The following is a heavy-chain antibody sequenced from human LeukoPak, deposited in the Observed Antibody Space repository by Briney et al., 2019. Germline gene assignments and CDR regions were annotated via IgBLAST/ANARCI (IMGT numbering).Heavy chain of an antibody. Sequence: PGGSLRLSCAASGFTFRTYGMHWVRQAPGKWLEWVAYIQYDGSNKYYEDSVKGRFTISRDNSKNTLYLQVNSLRAEDTAVYYCAKGNGYSYGRYYFDYWGQGTLVTVSS. CDR3: AKGNGYSYGRYYFDY. CDR1: GFTFRTYG. J-gene: IGHJ4*02. CDR2: IQYDGSNK. V-gene: IGHV3-30*02. D-gene: IGHD5-18*01.